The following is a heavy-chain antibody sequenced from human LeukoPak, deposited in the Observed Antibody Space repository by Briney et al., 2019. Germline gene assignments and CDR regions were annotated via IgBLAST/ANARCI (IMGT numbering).Heavy chain of an antibody. CDR1: GGTFSSYA. Sequence: ASVKVSCKASGGTFSSYAISWVRQAPGQGLEWMGIINPSGGSTSYAQKFQGRVTMTRDTSTSTVYMELSSLRSGDTAVYYCAREPILRFLEWPPPAPYYYYYGMDVWGQGTTVTVSS. V-gene: IGHV1-46*01. D-gene: IGHD3-3*01. J-gene: IGHJ6*02. CDR3: AREPILRFLEWPPPAPYYYYYGMDV. CDR2: INPSGGST.